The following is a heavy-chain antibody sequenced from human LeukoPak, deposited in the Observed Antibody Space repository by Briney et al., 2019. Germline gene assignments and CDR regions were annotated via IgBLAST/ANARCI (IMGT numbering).Heavy chain of an antibody. Sequence: ASVKVSCKASGYTFTSYGISWVRQAPGQGLEWMGWISAYSGDTNYAQKLQGRVTMTTDTSTSTAYMELRSLRSDDTAVYYCASARRDYYDSSGFGYYYGMDVWGQGTTVTVSS. CDR3: ASARRDYYDSSGFGYYYGMDV. CDR2: ISAYSGDT. J-gene: IGHJ6*02. D-gene: IGHD3-22*01. V-gene: IGHV1-18*01. CDR1: GYTFTSYG.